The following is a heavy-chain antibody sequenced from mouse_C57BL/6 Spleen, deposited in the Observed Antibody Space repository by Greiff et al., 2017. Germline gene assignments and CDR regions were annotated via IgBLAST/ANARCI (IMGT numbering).Heavy chain of an antibody. V-gene: IGHV5-9*01. J-gene: IGHJ2*01. D-gene: IGHD1-1*01. CDR2: ISGGGGNT. CDR1: GFTFSSYT. CDR3: ARQSTTVVEPYYFDY. Sequence: EVQLVESGGGLVKPGGSLKLSCAASGFTFSSYTMSWVRQTPEKRLEWVATISGGGGNTYYPDSVKGRFTISRDNAKNTLYLQMSSLRSEDTALYYCARQSTTVVEPYYFDYWGQGTTLTVSS.